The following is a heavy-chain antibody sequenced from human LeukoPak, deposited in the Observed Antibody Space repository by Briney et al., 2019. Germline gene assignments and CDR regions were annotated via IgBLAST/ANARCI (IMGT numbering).Heavy chain of an antibody. CDR2: LYYTGST. CDR1: GSSISTSSYY. V-gene: IGHV4-39*01. Sequence: SSETLSLTCTVSGSSISTSSYYWGWIRQPPGKGLEWIGSLYYTGSTYHNPSLKSRVTMSVDTSKNQFSLKLSSVTAADTAVYYCARRSDYYDSSGYYAYWGQGTLVTVSS. J-gene: IGHJ4*02. D-gene: IGHD3-22*01. CDR3: ARRSDYYDSSGYYAY.